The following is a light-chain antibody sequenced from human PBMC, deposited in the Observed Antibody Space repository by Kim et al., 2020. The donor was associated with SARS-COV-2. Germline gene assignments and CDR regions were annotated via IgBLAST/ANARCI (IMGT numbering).Light chain of an antibody. V-gene: IGKV2-30*01. CDR3: MQGTQWPYS. CDR2: KVS. Sequence: DVVMTQSPLSLPVTLGQSASFYCRSSQSLVDTDGNTYLNWFQQRPGHSPRHLIYKVSNRDSGVPDRFSGGGSGTVFTLKISRVEAADVGVYYCMQGTQWPYSFGQGTKLEI. J-gene: IGKJ2*03. CDR1: QSLVDTDGNTY.